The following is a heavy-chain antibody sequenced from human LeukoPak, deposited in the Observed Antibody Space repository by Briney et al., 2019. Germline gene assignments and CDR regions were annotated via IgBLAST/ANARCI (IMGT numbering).Heavy chain of an antibody. D-gene: IGHD4/OR15-4a*01. CDR2: ISGYNGNT. CDR3: ARVGLVDNEYGFYFYMDV. V-gene: IGHV1-18*01. J-gene: IGHJ6*03. Sequence: ASVKVSCKPSGYTFSDYGITWVRQAPGQGIEWMGWISGYNGNTKYAESLQGRVTMTIDTSTSTAYMDLRSLRSDDTAVYYCARVGLVDNEYGFYFYMDVWGKGTTVIVSS. CDR1: GYTFSDYG.